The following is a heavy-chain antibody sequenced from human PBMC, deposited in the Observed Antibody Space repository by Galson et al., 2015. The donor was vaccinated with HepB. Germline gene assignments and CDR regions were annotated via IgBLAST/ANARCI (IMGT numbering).Heavy chain of an antibody. V-gene: IGHV3-9*01. Sequence: SLRLSCAASGFTFDDCAMQWVRQAPGKGLEWVSGISRNSDSVAYADSVKGRFTISRDNAKKSLYLRMNSLRAEDTALYYCAKDIRRKTGNYAASDYWGQGTLVTVSS. D-gene: IGHD1-7*01. CDR3: AKDIRRKTGNYAASDY. J-gene: IGHJ4*02. CDR1: GFTFDDCA. CDR2: ISRNSDSV.